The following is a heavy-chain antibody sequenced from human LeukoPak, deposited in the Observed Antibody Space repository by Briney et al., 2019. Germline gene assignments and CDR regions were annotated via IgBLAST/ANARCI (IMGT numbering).Heavy chain of an antibody. D-gene: IGHD2-15*01. CDR1: GFTFSSYW. CDR2: INSDGSST. Sequence: GGSLRLSCAASGFTFSSYWMHWVRQAPGKGLVWVSRINSDGSSTSYADSVKGRFTISRDNARNSLYLQMNSLRAEDTAIYYCARGRDCSGSSCYRDYWGQGTLVTVSS. J-gene: IGHJ4*02. CDR3: ARGRDCSGSSCYRDY. V-gene: IGHV3-74*01.